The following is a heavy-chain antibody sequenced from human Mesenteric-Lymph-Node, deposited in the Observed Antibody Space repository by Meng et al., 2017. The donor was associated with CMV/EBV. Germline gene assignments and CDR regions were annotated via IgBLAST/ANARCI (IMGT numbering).Heavy chain of an antibody. CDR2: INQDGSDK. V-gene: IGHV3-7*01. D-gene: IGHD5-24*01. CDR3: AGTRWLPYYFDY. CDR1: GFSFRTYW. J-gene: IGHJ4*02. Sequence: GGSLRLSCAASGFSFRTYWMSWVRQAPGKGLEWVANINQDGSDKYYVDSVKGRFTISRDNAKNSLYLQMNSLRAEDTAVYYCAGTRWLPYYFDYWGQGTLVTVSS.